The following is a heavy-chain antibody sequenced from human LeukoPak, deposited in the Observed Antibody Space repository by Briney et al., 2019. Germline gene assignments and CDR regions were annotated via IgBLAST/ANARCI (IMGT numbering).Heavy chain of an antibody. CDR2: SIPIFGTA. CDR1: GGTFSSYV. CDR3: ARGDDYVWGSYRYYQSGAFDT. D-gene: IGHD3-16*02. Sequence: GSSVKVCCKASGGTFSSYVISWVRQAPGQGLEWVGGSIPIFGTANYAQKFQGRVTITADESTSTAYMELSSLRSEDTAVYYCARGDDYVWGSYRYYQSGAFDTWGQGTMVTVSS. J-gene: IGHJ3*02. V-gene: IGHV1-69*01.